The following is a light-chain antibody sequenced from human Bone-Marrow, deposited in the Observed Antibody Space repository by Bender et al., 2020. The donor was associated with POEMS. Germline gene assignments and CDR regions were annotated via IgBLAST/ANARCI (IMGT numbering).Light chain of an antibody. Sequence: QSALTQPASVSGSPGQSITISCTGTSSDVGTHNFVSWYQQHPGKAPKLMIYDVNHRPSGVSYRFSGSKSGNTASLTISGLQAEDEADYYCSSFTTRTTLVFGGGTKLTVL. V-gene: IGLV2-14*01. J-gene: IGLJ2*01. CDR3: SSFTTRTTLV. CDR1: SSDVGTHNF. CDR2: DVN.